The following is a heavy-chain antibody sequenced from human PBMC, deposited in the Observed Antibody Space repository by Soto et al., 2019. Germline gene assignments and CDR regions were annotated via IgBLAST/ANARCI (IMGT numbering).Heavy chain of an antibody. J-gene: IGHJ2*01. CDR3: ARAEYDFWRGYLRTPQDYCDL. CDR2: ISSSGSTI. V-gene: IGHV3-48*03. Sequence: EVQLVESGGGLVQPGGSLRLSCAASGFTFSSYEMNWVRQAPGKGLEWVSYISSSGSTIYYAYSVKGRFTISRDNANNSLNRQMNSLRAEYTAVYYSARAEYDFWRGYLRTPQDYCDLWGRGTLFTVAS. CDR1: GFTFSSYE. D-gene: IGHD3-3*01.